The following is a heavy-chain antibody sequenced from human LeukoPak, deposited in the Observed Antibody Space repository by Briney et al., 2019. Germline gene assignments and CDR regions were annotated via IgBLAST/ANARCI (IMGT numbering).Heavy chain of an antibody. Sequence: GGSLRLSCAASGFTFSSYEMNWVRQAPGKGLEWVSYISSSGSTIYYADSVKGRFTISRDNAKNSLYLQMNSLRAEDTAVYYCARGGYYDYVWGSYRHFDYWGQGTLVTVSS. CDR2: ISSSGSTI. D-gene: IGHD3-16*02. CDR3: ARGGYYDYVWGSYRHFDY. CDR1: GFTFSSYE. V-gene: IGHV3-48*03. J-gene: IGHJ4*02.